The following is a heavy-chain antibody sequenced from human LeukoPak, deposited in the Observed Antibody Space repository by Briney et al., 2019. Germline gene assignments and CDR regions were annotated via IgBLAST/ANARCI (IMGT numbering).Heavy chain of an antibody. Sequence: SETLSLTCAVYGGSFSGYYWSWIRQPPGKGLEWIGEINHSGSTNYNPSLKSRVTISVDTSKNQLSLKLSSVTAADTAVYYCARGSRVLRYFDWLSSGAFDIWGQGTMVTVSS. CDR1: GGSFSGYY. J-gene: IGHJ3*02. V-gene: IGHV4-34*01. D-gene: IGHD3-9*01. CDR2: INHSGST. CDR3: ARGSRVLRYFDWLSSGAFDI.